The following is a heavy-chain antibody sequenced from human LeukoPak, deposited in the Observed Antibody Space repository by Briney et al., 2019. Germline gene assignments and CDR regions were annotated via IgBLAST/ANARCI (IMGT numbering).Heavy chain of an antibody. D-gene: IGHD5-18*01. V-gene: IGHV4-59*01. CDR3: ARTTEGGYTYDYFYYYYMDV. Sequence: ETLSLTCTVSGGSNSSYYWSWIRQPPGKGLEWIGYIFYTGSTNYNPSLKSRVTISVLTSKNRFSLKLSSVTAADTAVYYCARTTEGGYTYDYFYYYYMDVWGKGTTVTISS. J-gene: IGHJ6*03. CDR1: GGSNSSYY. CDR2: IFYTGST.